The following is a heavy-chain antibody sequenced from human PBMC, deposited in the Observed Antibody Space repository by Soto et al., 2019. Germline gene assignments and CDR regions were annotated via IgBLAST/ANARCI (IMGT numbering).Heavy chain of an antibody. CDR1: GFTFSSYG. CDR3: ARGHYCDLCSDSSNFDY. J-gene: IGHJ4*02. D-gene: IGHD2-21*01. CDR2: IWFDGRNK. V-gene: IGHV3-33*01. Sequence: QVQLVESGGGVVQPGRSLRLSCAASGFTFSSYGMHWVRQAPGKGLEWVAVIWFDGRNKYYADSVKGRFTISRDSSKNTLHMTMNSLRAEDVDEYYCARGHYCDLCSDSSNFDYWGQGSVVTVSS.